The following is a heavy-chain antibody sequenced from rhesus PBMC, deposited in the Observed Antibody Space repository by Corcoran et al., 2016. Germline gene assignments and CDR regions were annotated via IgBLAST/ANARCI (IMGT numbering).Heavy chain of an antibody. CDR3: ARDGGYYGLDS. V-gene: IGHV4-169*02. D-gene: IGHD3-34*01. Sequence: QLQLQESGPGLVKPSETLSVTCAVSGGSISSSYWSWIRQAPGKGLEWIGYIYGSGNSTNYNPSLKSRVTLSVDTSKNQLSLKLSSVTTADTAVYYCARDGGYYGLDSWGQGVVVTVSS. CDR1: GGSISSSY. CDR2: IYGSGNST. J-gene: IGHJ6*01.